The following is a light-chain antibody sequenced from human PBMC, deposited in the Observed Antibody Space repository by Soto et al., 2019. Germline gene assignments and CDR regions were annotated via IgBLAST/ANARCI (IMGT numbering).Light chain of an antibody. Sequence: QSALTQPASVSGSPGQSITISCTGTYSDVGAYNYVSWYQHHPGKVPRLIIHDVTDRPPGVSNRFSGSKSGDTASLTISGLLAEDGAHYYCSSYTTSSGVVFGGGTKLTVL. V-gene: IGLV2-14*03. CDR3: SSYTTSSGVV. CDR2: DVT. J-gene: IGLJ2*01. CDR1: YSDVGAYNY.